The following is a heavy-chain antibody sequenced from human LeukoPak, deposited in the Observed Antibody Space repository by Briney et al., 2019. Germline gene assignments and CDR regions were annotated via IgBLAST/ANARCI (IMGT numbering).Heavy chain of an antibody. V-gene: IGHV3-15*01. Sequence: GGSLRLSCAASGFTFSNAWMSWVRQAPGKGVEWVGRIKSKTDGGTTDYAAPVKGRFTISRDDSKNTLYLQMNSLKTEDTAVYYCTTEDSPKKLRFLEWLAARGAHWGQGTLVTVSS. CDR2: IKSKTDGGTT. D-gene: IGHD3-3*01. J-gene: IGHJ4*02. CDR3: TTEDSPKKLRFLEWLAARGAH. CDR1: GFTFSNAW.